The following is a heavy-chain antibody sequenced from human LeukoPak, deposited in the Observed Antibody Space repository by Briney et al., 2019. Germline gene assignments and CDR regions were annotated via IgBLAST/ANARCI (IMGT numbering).Heavy chain of an antibody. CDR2: IRFDGTNK. CDR3: AGPSSSGVGY. J-gene: IGHJ4*02. V-gene: IGHV3-30*02. Sequence: GGSLRLSCAASGFTLSSYGMHWVRQAPGKGLEWVAFIRFDGTNKYYADSMKGRLTISRDNSKNTLYLQMNSLRAEDTAVYYCAGPSSSGVGYWGQGTLVTVSS. D-gene: IGHD3-10*01. CDR1: GFTLSSYG.